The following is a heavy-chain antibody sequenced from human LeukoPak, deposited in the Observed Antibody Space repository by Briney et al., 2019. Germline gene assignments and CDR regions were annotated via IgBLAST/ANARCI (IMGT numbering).Heavy chain of an antibody. CDR3: ARGLGGRYCSGGSCYSDPFDY. J-gene: IGHJ4*02. V-gene: IGHV1-69*05. D-gene: IGHD2-15*01. Sequence: SVKVSCKASGGTFSSYAISWVRQAPGQGLEWMGRIIPIFGTANYAQKFQGRVTITTDESTSTAYVELSSLRSEDTAVYYCARGLGGRYCSGGSCYSDPFDYWGQGTLVTVSS. CDR1: GGTFSSYA. CDR2: IIPIFGTA.